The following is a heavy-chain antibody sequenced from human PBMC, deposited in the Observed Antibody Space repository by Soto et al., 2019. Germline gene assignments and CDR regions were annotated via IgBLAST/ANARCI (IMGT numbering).Heavy chain of an antibody. CDR2: TSGSGGST. Sequence: GGSLRLSCAASGFTFSSYAMSWVRQAPGKGLEWVSATSGSGGSTYYADSVEGRFTISRDNSKNTLYLQMNSLRAEDTAVYYCAKDREGGSGSPPHWFDPWGQGTLVTVS. V-gene: IGHV3-23*01. D-gene: IGHD6-25*01. CDR1: GFTFSSYA. J-gene: IGHJ5*02. CDR3: AKDREGGSGSPPHWFDP.